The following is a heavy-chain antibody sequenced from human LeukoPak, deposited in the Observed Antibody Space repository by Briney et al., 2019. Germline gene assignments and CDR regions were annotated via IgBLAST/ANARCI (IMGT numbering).Heavy chain of an antibody. D-gene: IGHD3-10*01. V-gene: IGHV3-48*02. CDR1: GFTFSSYS. CDR2: ISSSSSTI. CDR3: ARDRSIWFGELLPYYYYGMDV. Sequence: GGSLRLSRAASGFTFSSYSMNWVRQAPGKGLEWVSCISSSSSTIYYADSVKGRFTISRDNAKNSLYLQMNSLRDEDTAVYYCARDRSIWFGELLPYYYYGMDVWGQGTTVTVSS. J-gene: IGHJ6*02.